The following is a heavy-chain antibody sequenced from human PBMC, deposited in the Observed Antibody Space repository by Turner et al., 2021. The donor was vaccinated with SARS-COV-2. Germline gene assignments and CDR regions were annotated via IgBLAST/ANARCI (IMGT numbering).Heavy chain of an antibody. CDR3: ARDYPYCTNGVCYTSYYGMDV. Sequence: QVQLVESGGGVVQPGRSLRLSCAATGFTFSRYAMHWVRQAPGKGLEWVAVISYDGINKHYADSVKGRFTISRDNSKNTLDLQMNSLRDEDTAVYYCARDYPYCTNGVCYTSYYGMDVWGQGTTVTVSS. CDR1: GFTFSRYA. CDR2: ISYDGINK. V-gene: IGHV3-30*04. J-gene: IGHJ6*02. D-gene: IGHD2-8*01.